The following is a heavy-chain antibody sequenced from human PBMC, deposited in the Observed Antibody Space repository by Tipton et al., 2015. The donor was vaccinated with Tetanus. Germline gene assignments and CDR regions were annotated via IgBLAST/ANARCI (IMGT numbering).Heavy chain of an antibody. V-gene: IGHV3-48*02. CDR3: ARVRRSYIASAGYGMDV. D-gene: IGHD6-13*01. Sequence: GSLRLSCAASGFTFYSYGMHWVRQAPGKGLEWVTFISGSGGHIYYADSVKGRFTVSRDNAKNSVYLQMSSLRDDDTAIYYCARVRRSYIASAGYGMDVWGQGTPVTASS. J-gene: IGHJ6*02. CDR1: GFTFYSYG. CDR2: ISGSGGHI.